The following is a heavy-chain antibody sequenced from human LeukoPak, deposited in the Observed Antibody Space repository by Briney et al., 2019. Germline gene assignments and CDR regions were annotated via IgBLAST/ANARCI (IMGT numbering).Heavy chain of an antibody. Sequence: SETLSLTCSVSGASVTYYYWTWIRQPAGKGLEWIGRLYTNGSASYNPSLKSRVTMSVDTSKNQFSLRLSSVTAADTAVYYCAREAGDIVTAPGVMDYFYYYMDVWGKGTTVTVS. V-gene: IGHV4-4*07. CDR2: LYTNGSA. CDR3: AREAGDIVTAPGVMDYFYYYMDV. D-gene: IGHD2-15*01. J-gene: IGHJ6*03. CDR1: GASVTYYY.